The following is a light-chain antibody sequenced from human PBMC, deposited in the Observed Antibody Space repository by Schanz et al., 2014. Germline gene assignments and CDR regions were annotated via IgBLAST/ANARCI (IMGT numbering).Light chain of an antibody. Sequence: QSALTQPASVSGSPGQSITISCTGTSSDVGSYNYVAWYQQHPGKAPKLIIYDVNNRPSGVSNRFSGSKSGNTASLTISGLQAEDEADYYCSSYTSSSTLLFGTGTKLTVL. CDR3: SSYTSSSTLL. CDR2: DVN. V-gene: IGLV2-14*03. J-gene: IGLJ1*01. CDR1: SSDVGSYNY.